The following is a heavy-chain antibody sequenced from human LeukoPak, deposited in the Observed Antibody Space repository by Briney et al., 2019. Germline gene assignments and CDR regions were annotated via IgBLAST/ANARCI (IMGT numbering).Heavy chain of an antibody. J-gene: IGHJ4*02. CDR1: GFIISGYA. CDR2: IWYDGSNK. D-gene: IGHD3-22*01. CDR3: AGYYDSSGYYRDY. Sequence: GRSLRLSCAASGFIISGYAMRWVRQAPGKGLEWVAVIWYDGSNKYYADSVKGRFTISRDNSKNTLYLQMNSLRAEDTAVYYCAGYYDSSGYYRDYWGQGTLVTVSS. V-gene: IGHV3-33*08.